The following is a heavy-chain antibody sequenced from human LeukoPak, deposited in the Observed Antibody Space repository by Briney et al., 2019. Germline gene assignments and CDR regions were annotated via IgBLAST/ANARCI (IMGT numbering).Heavy chain of an antibody. CDR3: AKYYYDNSAYKGPFFDY. D-gene: IGHD3-22*01. CDR2: MSHDGRKE. V-gene: IGHV3-30*18. Sequence: GGSLRLSCAASGFTFSSYGMHWVRQAPGKGLEWVAVMSHDGRKEYYAEYIKGRFTIARDNSKNTLYQQMNSLRAEDTAVYYCAKYYYDNSAYKGPFFDYWGQGTLVTVSS. CDR1: GFTFSSYG. J-gene: IGHJ4*02.